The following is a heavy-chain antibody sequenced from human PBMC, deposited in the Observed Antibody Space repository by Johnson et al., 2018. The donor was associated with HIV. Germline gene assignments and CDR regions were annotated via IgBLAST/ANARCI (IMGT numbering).Heavy chain of an antibody. CDR2: INWNGGSK. J-gene: IGHJ3*02. D-gene: IGHD3-22*01. CDR1: GFTFDEYG. V-gene: IGHV3-20*04. CDR3: ARTITMIVVDIKSNNDALDI. Sequence: VQLVESGGGVVRPGGSLRLSCEASGFTFDEYGMSCVRQAPGKGLEWVSGINWNGGSKRYADSVKGRFTISRANAKNSLYLQMNSLRAEDTALYYCARTITMIVVDIKSNNDALDIWGQGTMVTVSS.